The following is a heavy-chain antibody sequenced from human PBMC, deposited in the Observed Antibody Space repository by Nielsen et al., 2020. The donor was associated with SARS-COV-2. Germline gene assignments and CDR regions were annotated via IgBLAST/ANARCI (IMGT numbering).Heavy chain of an antibody. CDR2: IYYSGST. V-gene: IGHV4-31*03. Sequence: LRLSCTVSGGSISSGGYYWSWIRQHPGKGLEWIGYIYYSGSTYYNPSLKSRVTISVDTSKNQFSLKLSSVTAADTAVYYCARQTEEDAFDIWGQGTMVTVSS. CDR1: GGSISSGGYY. CDR3: ARQTEEDAFDI. J-gene: IGHJ3*02.